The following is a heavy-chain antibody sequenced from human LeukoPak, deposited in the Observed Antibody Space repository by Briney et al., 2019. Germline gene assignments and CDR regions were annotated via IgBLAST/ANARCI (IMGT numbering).Heavy chain of an antibody. Sequence: PGGSLRLSCAASGFTFSSYSMNWVRQAPGKGLEWVSSISGSSGYIYYPDSMKGRFTISRDNAKNLLFLQMNSLRAEDTAVYYCARSPGVAATPGYFQHWGQGTLVTVSS. J-gene: IGHJ1*01. CDR1: GFTFSSYS. CDR3: ARSPGVAATPGYFQH. D-gene: IGHD2-15*01. CDR2: ISGSSGYI. V-gene: IGHV3-21*01.